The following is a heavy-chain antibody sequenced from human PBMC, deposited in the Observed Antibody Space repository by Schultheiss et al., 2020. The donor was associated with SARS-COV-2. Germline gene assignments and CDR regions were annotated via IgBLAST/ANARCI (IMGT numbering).Heavy chain of an antibody. J-gene: IGHJ4*02. CDR3: AREERAVAGTFDY. V-gene: IGHV3-9*01. CDR1: GFTFDDYA. Sequence: GGSLRLSCAASGFTFDDYAMHWVRQAPGKGLEWVSGIRWNSGSMGYAESVKGRFTISRDNAKNSLYLQMNNLRAEDTAVYYCAREERAVAGTFDYWGQGTLVTVSS. CDR2: IRWNSGSM. D-gene: IGHD6-19*01.